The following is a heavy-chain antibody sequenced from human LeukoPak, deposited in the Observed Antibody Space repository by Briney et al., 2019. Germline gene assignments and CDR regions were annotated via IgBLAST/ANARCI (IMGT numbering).Heavy chain of an antibody. CDR2: IYHSGST. V-gene: IGHV4-30-2*01. CDR1: GGSISSGGYY. Sequence: SQTLSLTCTVSGGSISSGGYYWSWIRQPPGKGLEWIGYIYHSGSTYYNPSLKSRVTISVDTSKNQFSLKLSSVTAADTAVYYCASFGLGYDLDHDYSNYYYYYMDVWGKGTTVTVSS. D-gene: IGHD4-11*01. J-gene: IGHJ6*03. CDR3: ASFGLGYDLDHDYSNYYYYYMDV.